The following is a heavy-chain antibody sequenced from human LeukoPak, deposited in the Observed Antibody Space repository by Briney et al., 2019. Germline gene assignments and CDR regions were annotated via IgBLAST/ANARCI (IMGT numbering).Heavy chain of an antibody. Sequence: PGGSLRLSCAASGFTFSGSAMHWVRQAPGKGLEWVSAISGSGGSTYYADSVKGRFTISRDNSKNTLYLQMNSLRAEDTAVYYCAKDHGPPRYSYFIPSDYWGQGTLVTVSS. D-gene: IGHD5-18*01. J-gene: IGHJ4*02. CDR2: ISGSGGST. CDR1: GFTFSGSA. V-gene: IGHV3-23*01. CDR3: AKDHGPPRYSYFIPSDY.